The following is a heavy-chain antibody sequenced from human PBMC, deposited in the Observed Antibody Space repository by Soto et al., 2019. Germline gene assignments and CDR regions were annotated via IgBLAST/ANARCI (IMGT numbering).Heavy chain of an antibody. Sequence: PSETLSLTCAVYGGSFSGYYWSWIRQPPGKGLEWIGEINHSGSTNYNPSLKSRVTISVDTSKNQFSLKLSSVTAADTAVYYCARGLPTYCSGGSCYLGAYYYYGMDVWGQGTTVTVSS. J-gene: IGHJ6*02. CDR2: INHSGST. V-gene: IGHV4-34*01. CDR1: GGSFSGYY. D-gene: IGHD2-15*01. CDR3: ARGLPTYCSGGSCYLGAYYYYGMDV.